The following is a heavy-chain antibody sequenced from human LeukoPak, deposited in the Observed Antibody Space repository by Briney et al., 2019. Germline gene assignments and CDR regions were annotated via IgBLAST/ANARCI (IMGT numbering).Heavy chain of an antibody. Sequence: GASVKVSCKASGYTFTGYYMHWVRQAPGQGLEWMGWINPNSGGTNYAQKFQGRVTMTRDTSISTAYMELSRLRSDDTAVYYCASDRGYSYGSGYFDYWGQGTLVTVSS. CDR1: GYTFTGYY. J-gene: IGHJ4*02. V-gene: IGHV1-2*02. CDR2: INPNSGGT. D-gene: IGHD5-18*01. CDR3: ASDRGYSYGSGYFDY.